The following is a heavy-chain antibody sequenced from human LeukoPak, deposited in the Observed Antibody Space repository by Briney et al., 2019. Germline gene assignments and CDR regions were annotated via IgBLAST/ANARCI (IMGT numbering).Heavy chain of an antibody. D-gene: IGHD2-15*01. CDR1: GFTFSDYV. CDR3: ARRDIVVVVSASDY. V-gene: IGHV3-23*01. J-gene: IGHJ4*02. Sequence: PGGSLTLSCAASGFTFSDYVMIWVRQAPGKGLEWVSGITASGDRTFYGDSVRGRFTMSRDNSKNTVYLQMNSLRVDDTAVYYCARRDIVVVVSASDYWGQGTLVTVSS. CDR2: ITASGDRT.